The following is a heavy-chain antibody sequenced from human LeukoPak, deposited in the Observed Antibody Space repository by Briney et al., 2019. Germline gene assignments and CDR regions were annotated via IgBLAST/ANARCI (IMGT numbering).Heavy chain of an antibody. CDR1: GYTFTSYA. V-gene: IGHV7-4-1*02. Sequence: GASVKVSCKASGYTFTSYAMNWVRQSPGQGLEWMGWINTNTGNPTYAQGFTGRFVFSLDTSVSTAYLQISSLKAEDTAVYYCAREFSPYDNWSDGIFDYWGQGTLVTVSS. D-gene: IGHD1-20*01. CDR2: INTNTGNP. CDR3: AREFSPYDNWSDGIFDY. J-gene: IGHJ4*02.